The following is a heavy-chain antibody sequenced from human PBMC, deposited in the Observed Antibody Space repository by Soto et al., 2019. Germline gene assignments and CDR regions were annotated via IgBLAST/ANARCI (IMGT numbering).Heavy chain of an antibody. CDR1: GFPFSNAW. V-gene: IGHV3-15*07. D-gene: IGHD3-3*01. CDR2: IKSKTDGGTT. Sequence: PGGSLRLSCAASGFPFSNAWMNWVRQAPGKGLEWVGRIKSKTDGGTTDYAAPVKGRFTISRDDSKNTLYLQMNSLKTEDTAVYYCTTAETSDFWSGYYRPVIRYYYYYGMDVWGQGTTVTVSS. CDR3: TTAETSDFWSGYYRPVIRYYYYYGMDV. J-gene: IGHJ6*02.